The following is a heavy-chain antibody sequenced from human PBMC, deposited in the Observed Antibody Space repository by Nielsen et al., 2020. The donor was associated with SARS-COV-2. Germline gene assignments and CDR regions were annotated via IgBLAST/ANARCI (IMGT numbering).Heavy chain of an antibody. D-gene: IGHD3-3*01. CDR3: ARDYWSGYPTKYYGMDV. Sequence: GESLKISCAASGFTFSRYWMSWVRQAPGKGLEWVANIKQDGSEKYYVDSVKGRFTISRDNAKNSLYLQMNSLRAEDTAVYYCARDYWSGYPTKYYGMDVWGQGTTVTVSS. J-gene: IGHJ6*02. CDR1: GFTFSRYW. V-gene: IGHV3-7*01. CDR2: IKQDGSEK.